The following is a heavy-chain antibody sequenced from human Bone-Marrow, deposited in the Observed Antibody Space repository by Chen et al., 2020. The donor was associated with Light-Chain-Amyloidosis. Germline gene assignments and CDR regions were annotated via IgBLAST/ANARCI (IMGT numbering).Heavy chain of an antibody. CDR2: IYHSGST. CDR3: ARAVRIAARRAGGYYGMDV. CDR1: GGSISSSNW. Sequence: QVQLQESGPGLVKPSGTLSLTCAVSGGSISSSNWWSWVRQPPGKGLEWIGEIYHSGSTNYNPSRKSRVTISVDKSKNQFSLKLSSVTAADTAVYYCARAVRIAARRAGGYYGMDVWGQGTTVTVSS. D-gene: IGHD6-6*01. V-gene: IGHV4-4*02. J-gene: IGHJ6*02.